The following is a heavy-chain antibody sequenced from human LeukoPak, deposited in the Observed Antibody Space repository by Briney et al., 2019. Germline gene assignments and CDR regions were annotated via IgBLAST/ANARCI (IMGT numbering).Heavy chain of an antibody. CDR2: IYYSGST. Sequence: SETLSLTCTVSGGSTSRSSYYWGWIRQPPGKGLEWIGSIYYSGSTYYNPSLKSRVTVSVDTSKNQFSLKLSSVTAADTAVYYCARGPNDFWSGYYLFDYWGQGTLVSVSS. D-gene: IGHD3-3*01. J-gene: IGHJ4*02. CDR1: GGSTSRSSYY. V-gene: IGHV4-39*07. CDR3: ARGPNDFWSGYYLFDY.